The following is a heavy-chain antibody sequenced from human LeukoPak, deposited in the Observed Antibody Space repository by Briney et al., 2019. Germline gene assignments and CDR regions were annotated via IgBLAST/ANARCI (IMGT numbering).Heavy chain of an antibody. CDR3: ARGATMVTEFDY. V-gene: IGHV4-59*01. J-gene: IGHJ4*02. CDR1: GGSFSGYY. D-gene: IGHD5-18*01. Sequence: SETLSLTCAVYGGSFSGYYWSWIRQPPGKGLEWIGYIYYSGSTNYNPSLKSRVTISVDTSKNQFSLKLSSVTAADTAVYYCARGATMVTEFDYWGQGTLVTVSS. CDR2: IYYSGST.